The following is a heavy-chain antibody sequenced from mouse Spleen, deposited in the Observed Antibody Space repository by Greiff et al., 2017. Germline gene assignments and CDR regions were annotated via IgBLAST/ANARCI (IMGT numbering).Heavy chain of an antibody. Sequence: EVQLVESGPGLVKPSQSLSLTCSVTGYSITSGYYWNWIRQFPGNKLEWMGYISYDGSNNYNPSLKNRISITRDTSKNQFFLKLNSVTTEDTATYYCARVGYYSNFAWFAYWGQGTLVTVSA. CDR1: GYSITSGYY. V-gene: IGHV3-6*01. D-gene: IGHD2-5*01. CDR3: ARVGYYSNFAWFAY. CDR2: ISYDGSN. J-gene: IGHJ3*01.